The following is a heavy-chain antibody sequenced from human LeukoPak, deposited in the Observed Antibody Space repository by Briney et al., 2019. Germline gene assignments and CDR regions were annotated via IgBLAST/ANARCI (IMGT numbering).Heavy chain of an antibody. CDR2: INPNSGGT. CDR3: ARENVYSSSSGSNWFDP. Sequence: ASVKVSCTASGYTFTGYYMHWVRQAPGQGLEWMGWINPNSGGTNYAQKFQGRVTMTRDTSISTAYMELSRLRSDDTAVYYCARENVYSSSSGSNWFDPWGQGTLVTVSS. J-gene: IGHJ5*02. D-gene: IGHD6-6*01. CDR1: GYTFTGYY. V-gene: IGHV1-2*02.